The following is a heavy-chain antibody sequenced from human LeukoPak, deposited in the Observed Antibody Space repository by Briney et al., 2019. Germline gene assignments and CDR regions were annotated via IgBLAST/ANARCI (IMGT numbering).Heavy chain of an antibody. V-gene: IGHV4-4*07. D-gene: IGHD3-16*02. CDR1: GGPISSYY. Sequence: PSETLSLTCTVSGGPISSYYWSWIRQPAGKGLEWIGRIYTSGSTNYNPSLKSRVTMSVDTSKNQFSLKLSSVTAADTAVYYCARGGPYDYVWGSYRQASYYYYYMDVWGKGTTVTVSS. J-gene: IGHJ6*03. CDR3: ARGGPYDYVWGSYRQASYYYYYMDV. CDR2: IYTSGST.